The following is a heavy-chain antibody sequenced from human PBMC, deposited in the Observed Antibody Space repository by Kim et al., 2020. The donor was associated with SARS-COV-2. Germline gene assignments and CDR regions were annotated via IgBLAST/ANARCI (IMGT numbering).Heavy chain of an antibody. J-gene: IGHJ4*02. CDR3: AKDRGKAARLGYYFDY. V-gene: IGHV3-23*01. CDR2: ISGSGGST. D-gene: IGHD6-6*01. CDR1: GSTFSSYA. Sequence: GGSLRLSCAASGSTFSSYAMSWVRQAPGKGLEWVSAISGSGGSTYYADSVKGRFTISRDNSKNTLYLQMNSLRAEDTAVYYCAKDRGKAARLGYYFDYWGQGTLVTISS.